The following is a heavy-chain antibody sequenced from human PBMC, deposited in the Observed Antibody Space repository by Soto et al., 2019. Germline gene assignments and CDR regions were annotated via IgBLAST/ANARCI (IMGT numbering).Heavy chain of an antibody. CDR3: ARIAAHLEILLYGMDV. CDR1: GFTFSDYY. CDR2: ISSSGSTI. J-gene: IGHJ6*02. V-gene: IGHV3-11*04. Sequence: GGSLRLSCAASGFTFSDYYMSWIRQAPGKGLEWVSYISSSGSTIYYADSVKGRFTISRDNAKNSLYLQMNSLRVEDTALYHCARIAAHLEILLYGMDVWGQGTPVTVSS. D-gene: IGHD6-13*01.